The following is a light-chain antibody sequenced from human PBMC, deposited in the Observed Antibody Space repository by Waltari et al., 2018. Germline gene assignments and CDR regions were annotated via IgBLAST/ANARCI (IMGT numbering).Light chain of an antibody. J-gene: IGKJ4*01. CDR3: QHYDHLLWGT. CDR1: QDINNY. V-gene: IGKV1-33*01. CDR2: DAS. Sequence: DIQMTQSPSSLSASVGDRVTITCQASQDINNYFNWYQQKPGKAPKLLIDDASNLETGVPSRFSGSGSGTDFTFTISSLQPEDLATYYCQHYDHLLWGTFGGGTKVEIK.